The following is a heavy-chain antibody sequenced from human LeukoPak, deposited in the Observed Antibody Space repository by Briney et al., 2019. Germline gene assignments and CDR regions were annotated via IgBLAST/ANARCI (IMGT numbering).Heavy chain of an antibody. D-gene: IGHD7-27*01. CDR1: GYTFTGYY. CDR2: INPNSGGT. Sequence: GASVKVSCKASGYTFTGYYMHWVRQAPGQGLEWMGWINPNSGGTYYAQKFQGRIIMTRDTSTSTAYMELSRLTSDDSAVYFCARKQRLTGATKIAFDIWGQGTMVTVSS. CDR3: ARKQRLTGATKIAFDI. V-gene: IGHV1-2*02. J-gene: IGHJ3*02.